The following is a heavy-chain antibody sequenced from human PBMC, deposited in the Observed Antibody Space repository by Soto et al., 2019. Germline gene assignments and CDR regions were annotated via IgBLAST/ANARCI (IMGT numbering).Heavy chain of an antibody. CDR1: GFTFSSYA. Sequence: GSLRLSCAASGFTFSSYAMSWVRQAPGKGLEWVSAISGSGGSTYYADSVKGRFTISRDNSKNTLYLQMNSLRAEDTSVYFCAKDIVAPDRNWFDPWGQGTLVTVSS. J-gene: IGHJ5*02. V-gene: IGHV3-23*01. CDR2: ISGSGGST. D-gene: IGHD2-15*01. CDR3: AKDIVAPDRNWFDP.